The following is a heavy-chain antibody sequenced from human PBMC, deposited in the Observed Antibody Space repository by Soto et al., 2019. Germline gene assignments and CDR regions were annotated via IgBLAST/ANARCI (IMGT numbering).Heavy chain of an antibody. D-gene: IGHD5-12*01. CDR3: AREGGYDYFSYYGMDV. V-gene: IGHV3-21*01. Sequence: PGGSLRPSCAASGFTFSSYSMNWVRQAPGKGLEWVSSISSSSSYIYYADSVKGRFTISRDNAKNSLYLQMNSLRAEDTAVYYCAREGGYDYFSYYGMDVWGQGTTVTVSS. CDR2: ISSSSSYI. CDR1: GFTFSSYS. J-gene: IGHJ6*02.